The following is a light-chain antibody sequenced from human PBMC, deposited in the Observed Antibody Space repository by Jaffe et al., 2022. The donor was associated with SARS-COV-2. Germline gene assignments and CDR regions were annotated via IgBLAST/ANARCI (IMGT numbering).Light chain of an antibody. V-gene: IGKV4-1*01. CDR1: QSVLYSSNNKNH. J-gene: IGKJ3*01. Sequence: DIGMTQSPDSLAVSLGERATINCKSSQSVLYSSNNKNHLGWYQQKPGQPPKLLLYWASTRESGVPDRFSGSGSGTDFTLTISSLQAEDVAVYYCQQYYSTPFTFGPGTKVDIK. CDR2: WAS. CDR3: QQYYSTPFT.